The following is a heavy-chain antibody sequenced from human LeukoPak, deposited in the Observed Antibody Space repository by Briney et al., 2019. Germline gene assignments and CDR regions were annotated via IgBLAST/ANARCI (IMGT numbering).Heavy chain of an antibody. Sequence: GGSLRLSCAASGFTVSSNYMSWVRQAPGKGLEWVSVIYSGGSTYYADSVKGRFTISRDNSKNALYLQMNSLRAEDTAVYYCARGRTVAGKSYFDYWGQGTLVTVSS. J-gene: IGHJ4*02. CDR1: GFTVSSNY. CDR2: IYSGGST. V-gene: IGHV3-53*01. D-gene: IGHD6-19*01. CDR3: ARGRTVAGKSYFDY.